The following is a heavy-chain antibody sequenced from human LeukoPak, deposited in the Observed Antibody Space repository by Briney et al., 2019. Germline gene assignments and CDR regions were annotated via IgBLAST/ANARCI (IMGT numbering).Heavy chain of an antibody. Sequence: ASVKVSCKAAGYTFTSYDINWVRQATGQGLEWMGWMNPNSGNTGYAQKFQGRVTMTRNTSISTAYMELSSLRSEDTAVYYWARGRAMAAAVNWFDPWGQGTLVTVSS. CDR2: MNPNSGNT. CDR1: GYTFTSYD. J-gene: IGHJ5*02. CDR3: ARGRAMAAAVNWFDP. V-gene: IGHV1-8*01. D-gene: IGHD6-13*01.